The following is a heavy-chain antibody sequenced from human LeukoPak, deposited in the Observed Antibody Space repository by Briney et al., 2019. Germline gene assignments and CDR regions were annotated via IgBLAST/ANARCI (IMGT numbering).Heavy chain of an antibody. Sequence: PGRSLRLSCAASGFTFSTFPMHWLRQAPGKGLQWVAVISNDGVNQYYADSAKGRFTISRDNSKNTLFLQMNSLTTEDTAVYYCARGAGTMVYYIDVWGKGTTVTVSS. V-gene: IGHV3-30*16. CDR1: GFTFSTFP. CDR3: ARGAGTMVYYIDV. D-gene: IGHD1-7*01. J-gene: IGHJ6*03. CDR2: ISNDGVNQ.